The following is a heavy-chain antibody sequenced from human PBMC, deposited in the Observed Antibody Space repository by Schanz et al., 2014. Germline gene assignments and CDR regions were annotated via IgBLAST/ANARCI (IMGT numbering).Heavy chain of an antibody. J-gene: IGHJ4*02. CDR2: IIPVLNIA. Sequence: QVQLVQSGAEVKKPGSSVKVSCKLSGGTFSSYTISWMRQAPGQGLEWMGKIIPVLNIATYAQRFQGRVSITADTSTNTASMELSSLTSEDTAVHYCARGRGFYDYWGQGTLVTVSS. D-gene: IGHD3-10*01. CDR1: GGTFSSYT. V-gene: IGHV1-69*02. CDR3: ARGRGFYDY.